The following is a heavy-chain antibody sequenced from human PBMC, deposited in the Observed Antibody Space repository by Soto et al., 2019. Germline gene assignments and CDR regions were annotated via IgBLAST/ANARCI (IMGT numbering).Heavy chain of an antibody. CDR3: DRAVRGSYYDY. D-gene: IGHD1-26*01. CDR2: IYYSGST. Sequence: PSETLSLTCTVSGGSISSGDYYWSWIRQPPGKGLEWIGYIYYSGSTYYNPSLKSRVTISVDTSKNQFSLKLSSVTAADTAVYYCDRAVRGSYYDYLGQGTLVTVPS. V-gene: IGHV4-30-4*01. J-gene: IGHJ4*02. CDR1: GGSISSGDYY.